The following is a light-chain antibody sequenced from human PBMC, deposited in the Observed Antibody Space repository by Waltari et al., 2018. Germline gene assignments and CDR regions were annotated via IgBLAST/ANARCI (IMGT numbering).Light chain of an antibody. V-gene: IGKV1-16*02. J-gene: IGKJ1*01. CDR1: RDSHNY. Sequence: DIQMTQSPSSLSASVGDRVTITCRASRDSHNYVAWFQQKSGKAPKSLIYDASTLQSGVPSKFSGSGYGTDFTLTISSLQPEDFATYYCLQYNRYPRTFSQGTKVEIK. CDR3: LQYNRYPRT. CDR2: DAS.